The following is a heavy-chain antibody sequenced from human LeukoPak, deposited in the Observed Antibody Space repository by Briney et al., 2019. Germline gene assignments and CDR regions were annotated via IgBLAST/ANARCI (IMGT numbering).Heavy chain of an antibody. D-gene: IGHD6-13*01. Sequence: GGSLRLSCAASGFTSSSYAMSWVRQAPGKGLEWVSAISGSGGSTYYADSVKGRFTISRDNSKNTLYLQMNSLRAEDTAVYYCAKSFSSSWTVDAFDIWGQGTMVTVSS. J-gene: IGHJ3*02. CDR3: AKSFSSSWTVDAFDI. CDR2: ISGSGGST. CDR1: GFTSSSYA. V-gene: IGHV3-23*01.